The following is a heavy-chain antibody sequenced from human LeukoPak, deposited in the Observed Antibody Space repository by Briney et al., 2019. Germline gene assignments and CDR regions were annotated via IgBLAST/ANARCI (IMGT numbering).Heavy chain of an antibody. D-gene: IGHD6-19*01. CDR2: ISGGTT. Sequence: PGRSLRLSCTASGFTFGDYLMSWFRQAPGKGLEWIGFISGGTTEYAASVKGRFTISRDDSTSIAYLQMNSLTTKDTAVYYCSRGSGWLSVYWGQGTLVTVSS. CDR1: GFTFGDYL. J-gene: IGHJ4*02. CDR3: SRGSGWLSVY. V-gene: IGHV3-49*03.